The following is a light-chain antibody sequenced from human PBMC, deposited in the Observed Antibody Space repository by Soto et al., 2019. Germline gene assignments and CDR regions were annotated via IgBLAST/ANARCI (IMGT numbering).Light chain of an antibody. CDR1: NSDVGNYNL. CDR3: CSYAGSSTWV. V-gene: IGLV2-23*01. J-gene: IGLJ3*02. CDR2: EDS. Sequence: QSALTQPASVSGSPGQSITISCTGTNSDVGNYNLVSWYQQYPGNAPKLMIYEDSKRPSGVSNRFSGSKSGNTASLTISGLQAEDEAGYYCCSYAGSSTWVFGGGTQLTVL.